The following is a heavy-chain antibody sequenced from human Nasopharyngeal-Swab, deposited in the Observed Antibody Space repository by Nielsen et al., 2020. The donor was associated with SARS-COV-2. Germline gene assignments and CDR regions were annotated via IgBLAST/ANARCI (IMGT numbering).Heavy chain of an antibody. CDR2: IKQGGSEK. J-gene: IGHJ4*02. CDR1: GFTFSSYW. D-gene: IGHD6-13*01. V-gene: IGHV3-7*01. Sequence: GGSLRLSCAASGFTFSSYWMSWVRQAPGKGLEWVANIKQGGSEKYYVDSVKGRSTISRDNAKNSLYLQMNSLRAEDTAVYYCASLSSSSWFFDYWGQGTLVTVSS. CDR3: ASLSSSSWFFDY.